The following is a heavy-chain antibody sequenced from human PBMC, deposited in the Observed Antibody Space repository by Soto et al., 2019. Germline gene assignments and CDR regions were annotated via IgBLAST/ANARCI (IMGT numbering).Heavy chain of an antibody. Sequence: QVHLVQSGAEVKMPGASVKVFCKASGFTFTSYAFTWVRQAPGQGLEWMGWISAYNGNTNYARNFRGRVTMTTDSSTSTVYMELGRLTSDDTAVYFCARDFTGWPPDGVDSWGQGTLVSVSA. V-gene: IGHV1-18*01. CDR1: GFTFTSYA. CDR2: ISAYNGNT. J-gene: IGHJ4*02. CDR3: ARDFTGWPPDGVDS. D-gene: IGHD3-16*01.